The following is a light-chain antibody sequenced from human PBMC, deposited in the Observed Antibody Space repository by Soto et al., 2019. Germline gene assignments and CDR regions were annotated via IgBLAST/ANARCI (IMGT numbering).Light chain of an antibody. J-gene: IGKJ5*01. CDR1: QDISRW. Sequence: DIQMTQFPSSVSASVGGRVTITCRAGQDISRWLAWYQQKPGQAPKLLIHGASSLQGGVPSRFSGSGSGTDFILTISGLQPEDSATYYCQHGNSFPPTFGQGTRLEI. V-gene: IGKV1D-12*01. CDR2: GAS. CDR3: QHGNSFPPT.